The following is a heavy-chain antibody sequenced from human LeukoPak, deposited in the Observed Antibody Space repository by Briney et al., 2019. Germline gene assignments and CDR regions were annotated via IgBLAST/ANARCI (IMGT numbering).Heavy chain of an antibody. D-gene: IGHD4-11*01. CDR3: ARVLSNLYYYYYGMDV. CDR2: ISSSSSYI. Sequence: GGSLRLSCAASGFTFSSYSMYWVRQAPGKGLEWVSSISSSSSYIYYADSVKGRFTISRDNAKNSLYLQMNSLRAEDTAVYYCARVLSNLYYYYYGMDVWGQGTTVTVSS. J-gene: IGHJ6*02. CDR1: GFTFSSYS. V-gene: IGHV3-21*01.